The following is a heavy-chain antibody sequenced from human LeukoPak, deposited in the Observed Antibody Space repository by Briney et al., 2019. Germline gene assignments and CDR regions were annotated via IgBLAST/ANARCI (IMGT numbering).Heavy chain of an antibody. CDR3: AKDGEVGYYGDYGVLFDY. D-gene: IGHD4-17*01. CDR2: IWYDGSKE. CDR1: GFTFRSHG. Sequence: GGSLRLSCAASGFTFRSHGMHWVRPAPGKGLEWAAVIWYDGSKEYYADSVKGRFTISRDNSKNTLYLQMNSLRAEDTAVYYCAKDGEVGYYGDYGVLFDYWGQGTLVTVSS. J-gene: IGHJ4*02. V-gene: IGHV3-30*02.